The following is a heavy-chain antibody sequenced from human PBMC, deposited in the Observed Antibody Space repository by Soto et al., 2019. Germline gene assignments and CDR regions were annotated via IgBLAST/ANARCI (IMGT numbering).Heavy chain of an antibody. J-gene: IGHJ4*02. CDR2: ISYDGSNK. Sequence: QVQLVESGGGVVQPGRSLRLSCVASGFTFSSYGMHWVRQAPGKGLEWVAVISYDGSNKYYADSVKGRFTISRDNSKNTLYLQMDSLGAEDTAMYYCAKGRTGSCYSTSAYWGQGTLVIVSS. CDR3: AKGRTGSCYSTSAY. CDR1: GFTFSSYG. D-gene: IGHD2-15*01. V-gene: IGHV3-30*18.